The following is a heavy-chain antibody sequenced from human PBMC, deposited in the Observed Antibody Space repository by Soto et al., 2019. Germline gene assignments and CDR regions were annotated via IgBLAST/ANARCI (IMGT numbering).Heavy chain of an antibody. CDR2: IYSSGST. J-gene: IGHJ4*02. Sequence: SETLSLTCTVSGGSISNSYWSWIRQSPGKGLEWIGYIYSSGSTNYNPSLKSRVTISVDTSKNQFSLKLSSVTAADTAVYYCARDSIAAAGLDYWGQGTLVTVS. D-gene: IGHD6-13*01. V-gene: IGHV4-59*12. CDR3: ARDSIAAAGLDY. CDR1: GGSISNSY.